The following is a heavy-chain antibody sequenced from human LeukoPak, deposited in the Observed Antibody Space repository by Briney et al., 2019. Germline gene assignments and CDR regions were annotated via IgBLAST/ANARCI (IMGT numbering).Heavy chain of an antibody. J-gene: IGHJ6*03. CDR3: ASGSANWYYYMDV. CDR2: ISAYNGNT. CDR1: GYTFTNYG. Sequence: ASVTVSCKASGYTFTNYGISWVRQAPGQGLEWMGWISAYNGNTNYAQKLQGRVTMTTDTSTSTAYMELRSLRSDDTAVYYCASGSANWYYYMDVWGKGTTVTVSS. V-gene: IGHV1-18*01.